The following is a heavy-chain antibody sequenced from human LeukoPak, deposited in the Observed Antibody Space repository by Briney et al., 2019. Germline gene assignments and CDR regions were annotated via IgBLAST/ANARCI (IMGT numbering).Heavy chain of an antibody. CDR1: GYTFIGYG. V-gene: IGHV1-8*03. Sequence: ASVKVSCKASGYTFIGYGISWVRQAPGQGLEWMGWMNPNSGRTGYAQNFQGRITITRNTSISTAYMELSSLRSEDTAVYYCTRETSSRYFDYWGQGTPVTVSS. CDR2: MNPNSGRT. J-gene: IGHJ4*02. CDR3: TRETSSRYFDY.